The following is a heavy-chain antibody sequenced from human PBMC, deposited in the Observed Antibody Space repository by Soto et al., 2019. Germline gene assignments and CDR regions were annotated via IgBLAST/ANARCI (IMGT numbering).Heavy chain of an antibody. Sequence: SETLSLTCTVSGGSVSSGSYYWSWIRQPPGKGLEWIGYIYYSGSTNYNPSLKSRVTISVDTSKNQFSLKLSSVTAADTAVYYCARVRGHYDSSGYYWYYFDYWGQGTLVTVSS. CDR2: IYYSGST. D-gene: IGHD3-22*01. CDR1: GGSVSSGSYY. CDR3: ARVRGHYDSSGYYWYYFDY. J-gene: IGHJ4*02. V-gene: IGHV4-61*01.